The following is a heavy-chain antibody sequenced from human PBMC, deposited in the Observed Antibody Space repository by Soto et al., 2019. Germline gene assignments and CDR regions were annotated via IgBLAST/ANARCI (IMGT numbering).Heavy chain of an antibody. J-gene: IGHJ6*02. V-gene: IGHV3-48*03. CDR1: GFTFSSYE. CDR2: ISSSGETV. D-gene: IGHD2-2*01. Sequence: GGSLRLSCEVSGFTFSSYEMYWVRQAPGKGLEWVAYISSSGETVYYAGSVEGRFTISRDNAKNSLYLQMSSLGAEDAAVYYCAREGFYAMDVWGQGTTVTVSS. CDR3: AREGFYAMDV.